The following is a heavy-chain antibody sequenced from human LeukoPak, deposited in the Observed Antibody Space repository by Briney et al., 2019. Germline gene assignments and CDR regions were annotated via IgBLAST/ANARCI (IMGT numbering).Heavy chain of an antibody. Sequence: GGSLRLSCAASGFTFSSYAMSWVRQAPGEGLEWVSAISGSGGSTYYADSVKGRFTISRDNSKNTLYLQMNSLRAEDTAVYYCAKSSGTMVQGANWFDPWGQGTLVTVSS. J-gene: IGHJ5*02. CDR3: AKSSGTMVQGANWFDP. D-gene: IGHD3-10*01. V-gene: IGHV3-23*01. CDR2: ISGSGGST. CDR1: GFTFSSYA.